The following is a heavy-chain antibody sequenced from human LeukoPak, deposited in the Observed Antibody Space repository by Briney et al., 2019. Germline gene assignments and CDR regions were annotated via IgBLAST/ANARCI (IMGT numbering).Heavy chain of an antibody. J-gene: IGHJ4*02. V-gene: IGHV3-23*01. CDR1: GFTFSSYA. CDR2: ISGSGGST. Sequence: PGGSLRLSCAASGFTFSSYAMSWVRQAPGKGLEWVSAISGSGGSTYYADSVKGRFTISRDNSKNTLYLQMNSLRAEDTAVYYCATPPQQDLAYDYVWGSYRYPYYFDYWGQGTLVTVSS. CDR3: ATPPQQDLAYDYVWGSYRYPYYFDY. D-gene: IGHD3-16*02.